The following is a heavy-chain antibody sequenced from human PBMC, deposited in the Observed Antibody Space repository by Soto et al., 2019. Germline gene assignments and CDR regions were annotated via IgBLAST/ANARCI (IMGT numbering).Heavy chain of an antibody. D-gene: IGHD3-22*01. CDR2: INPSGGST. CDR3: ARVHDSSGYPSPFDY. CDR1: GYTFTSYY. Sequence: ASVKVSCKASGYTFTSYYMQSVRQVPGQGLEWMGIINPSGGSTSYAQKFQGRVTMTRDTSTSTVYMELSSLRSEDTAVYYCARVHDSSGYPSPFDYWGQGTLVTVSS. J-gene: IGHJ4*02. V-gene: IGHV1-46*01.